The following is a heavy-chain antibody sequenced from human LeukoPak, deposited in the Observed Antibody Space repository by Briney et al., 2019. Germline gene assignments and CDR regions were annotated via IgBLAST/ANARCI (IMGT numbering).Heavy chain of an antibody. V-gene: IGHV4-59*01. CDR1: GDSITSSY. Sequence: SETLSLTCTVSGDSITSSYWSRIRQPPGGGLEWIGYIYHSGSPNYNASLKSRVTISVDTSKNQISLKLSFVTAADTAVYYCGGEPRLLDVWGKGTTVTVSS. CDR2: IYHSGSP. J-gene: IGHJ6*04. CDR3: GGEPRLLDV. D-gene: IGHD2-15*01.